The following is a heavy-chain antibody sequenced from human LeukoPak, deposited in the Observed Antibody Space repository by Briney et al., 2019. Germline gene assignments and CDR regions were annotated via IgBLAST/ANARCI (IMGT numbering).Heavy chain of an antibody. CDR2: ISSSSNYI. CDR3: ASRHDLID. Sequence: GGSLRLSCAASGLTFSSYTMNWVRQAPGKGLEWVSSISSSSNYIYYADSLEGRFTISRDNARNSLYLQMNSLRAEDTAVYYCASRHDLIDWGQGTLVTVSS. D-gene: IGHD2-21*01. J-gene: IGHJ4*02. V-gene: IGHV3-21*01. CDR1: GLTFSSYT.